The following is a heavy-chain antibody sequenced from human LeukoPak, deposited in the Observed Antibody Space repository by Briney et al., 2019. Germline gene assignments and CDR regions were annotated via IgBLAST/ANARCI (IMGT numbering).Heavy chain of an antibody. Sequence: SETLSLTCTVSGYSISSGYYWGWIWQPPGKGLEWIGSIYHSGSTYYNPSLKSRVTISVDRSKNQFSLKLSSVTAADTAVYYCARDLGNWGQGTLVTVSS. CDR3: ARDLGN. V-gene: IGHV4-38-2*02. J-gene: IGHJ4*02. CDR1: GYSISSGYY. CDR2: IYHSGST. D-gene: IGHD6-13*01.